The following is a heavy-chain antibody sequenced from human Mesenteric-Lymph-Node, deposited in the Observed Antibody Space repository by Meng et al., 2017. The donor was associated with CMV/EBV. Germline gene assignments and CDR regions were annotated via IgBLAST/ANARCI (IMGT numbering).Heavy chain of an antibody. D-gene: IGHD6-19*01. J-gene: IGHJ6*02. CDR2: ISYDGSNK. Sequence: GESLKISCAASGFTFSSYAMHWVRQAPGKGLEWVAVISYDGSNKYYADSVKGRFTISRDNSKNTLYLQMNSLRADDTAIYYCAKVTYSSYGMDVWGQGTTVTVSS. CDR3: AKVTYSSYGMDV. V-gene: IGHV3-30-3*01. CDR1: GFTFSSYA.